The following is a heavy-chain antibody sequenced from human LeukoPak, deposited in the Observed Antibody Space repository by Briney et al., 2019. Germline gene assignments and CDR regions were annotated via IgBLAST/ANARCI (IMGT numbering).Heavy chain of an antibody. CDR1: GFTFSSYA. Sequence: GGSMRLSCAASGFTFSSYAMSWVRQDPGKGLEWVSAISGSGGSTYYADSVKGRFTISRDNSKNTLYLQMNSLRAEDTAVYYCAKDFLSGYQGTFDYWGQGTLVTVSS. CDR2: ISGSGGST. D-gene: IGHD3-22*01. J-gene: IGHJ4*02. CDR3: AKDFLSGYQGTFDY. V-gene: IGHV3-23*01.